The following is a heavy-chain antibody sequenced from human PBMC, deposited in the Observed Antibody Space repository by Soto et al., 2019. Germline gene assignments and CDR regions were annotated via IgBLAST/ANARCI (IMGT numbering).Heavy chain of an antibody. V-gene: IGHV1-46*01. CDR2: INPSGGST. D-gene: IGHD6-13*01. CDR3: ATSPQHDAFDI. J-gene: IGHJ3*02. CDR1: GYTFISYY. Sequence: ASVKVSCKASGYTFISYYLHWVRQAPGQGLEWMGIINPSGGSTSYAQKFQGRVTMTRDTSTSTVYMELSSLRSEDTAVYYCATSPQHDAFDIWGQGTMVTVSS.